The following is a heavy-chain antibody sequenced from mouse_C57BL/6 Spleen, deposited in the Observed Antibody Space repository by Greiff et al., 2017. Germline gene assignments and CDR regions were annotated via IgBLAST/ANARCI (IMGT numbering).Heavy chain of an antibody. D-gene: IGHD1-1*01. CDR1: GYSFTDYN. CDR3: ARFITTVVATGNYAMDY. J-gene: IGHJ4*01. Sequence: EVKLQESGPELVKPGASVKISCKASGYSFTDYNMNWVKQSNGKSLEWIGVINPNYGTTSYNQKFKGKATLTVDQSSSTAYMQLNSLTSEDSAVYYCARFITTVVATGNYAMDYWGQGTSVTVSS. V-gene: IGHV1-39*01. CDR2: INPNYGTT.